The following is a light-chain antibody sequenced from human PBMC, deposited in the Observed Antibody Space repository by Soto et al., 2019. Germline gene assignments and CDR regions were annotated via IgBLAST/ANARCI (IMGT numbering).Light chain of an antibody. Sequence: QSVLTQPPSVSGAPGKRVTISCTGSSSNIGAGYDVHWYQQLPGTAPKLLIYGNSNRPSGVPDRFSGSKSGTSASLAITGLQAEDEADYYCQSYDSSLSWVFGTGTKVTVL. V-gene: IGLV1-40*01. CDR3: QSYDSSLSWV. J-gene: IGLJ1*01. CDR1: SSNIGAGYD. CDR2: GNS.